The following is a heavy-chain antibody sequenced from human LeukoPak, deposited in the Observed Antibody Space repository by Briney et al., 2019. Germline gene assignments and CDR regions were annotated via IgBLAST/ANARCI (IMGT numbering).Heavy chain of an antibody. CDR3: ARFGGIAARYNYHYYMDV. V-gene: IGHV4-59*01. D-gene: IGHD6-6*01. CDR1: GGSISSYY. Sequence: SETLSLTCTVSGGSISSYYWSWIRQPPGKGLEWIGYIYYSGSTNYNPSLKSRVTISVDTSKNQFSLKLSSVTAADTAVYYCARFGGIAARYNYHYYMDVWGKGTTVTVSS. J-gene: IGHJ6*03. CDR2: IYYSGST.